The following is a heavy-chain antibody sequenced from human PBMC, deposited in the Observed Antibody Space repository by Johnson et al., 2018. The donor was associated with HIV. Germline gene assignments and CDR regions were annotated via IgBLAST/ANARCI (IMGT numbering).Heavy chain of an antibody. CDR2: IGTAGDT. CDR3: NRDERFNWGFEYAFDI. Sequence: VQLVESGGGLVQPGGSLRLSCAASGFTFSSYDMHWVRQATGKGLEWVSAIGTAGDTYYPGSVKGRFNITRENAKNSFYLEMNSLRAGDTAVYYCNRDERFNWGFEYAFDIWGQGTMVTVSS. J-gene: IGHJ3*02. D-gene: IGHD7-27*01. V-gene: IGHV3-13*01. CDR1: GFTFSSYD.